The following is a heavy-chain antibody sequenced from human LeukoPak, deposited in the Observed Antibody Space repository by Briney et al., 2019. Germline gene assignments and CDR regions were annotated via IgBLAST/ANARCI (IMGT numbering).Heavy chain of an antibody. CDR3: ARGLGKKSNYYYMDV. CDR2: INHSGST. V-gene: IGHV4-34*01. J-gene: IGHJ6*03. D-gene: IGHD1-26*01. Sequence: SETLSLTCAVYGGSFSGYYWSWIRQPPGKGLEWIGEINHSGSTNYNPSLKSRVTISVDTSKNQFSLKLSSVTAADTAVYYCARGLGKKSNYYYMDVWSKGTTVTVSS. CDR1: GGSFSGYY.